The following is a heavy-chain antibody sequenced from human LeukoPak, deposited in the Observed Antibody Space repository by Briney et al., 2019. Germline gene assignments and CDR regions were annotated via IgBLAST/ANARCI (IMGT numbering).Heavy chain of an antibody. Sequence: GGSLRLSCAASGFTFSSHGMHWVRQAPGKGLEWVAVISYVGREKYYADSGKGRFTISRDNSKNTLYLQMNSLRAEDTAVYYCARAGGLQSYFDYWGQGTLVTVSS. V-gene: IGHV3-30*04. CDR1: GFTFSSHG. J-gene: IGHJ4*02. D-gene: IGHD5-24*01. CDR2: ISYVGREK. CDR3: ARAGGLQSYFDY.